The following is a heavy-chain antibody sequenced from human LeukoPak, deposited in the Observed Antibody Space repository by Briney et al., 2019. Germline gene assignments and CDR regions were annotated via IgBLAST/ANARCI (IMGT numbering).Heavy chain of an antibody. V-gene: IGHV3-23*01. CDR1: GFTFSSYA. CDR3: AKALGAVCGSGCSSRYFDC. CDR2: ISGSGDSA. Sequence: GGSLRLSCAASGFTFSSYAMSWVRQAPGKGLEWVSIISGSGDSAYSADSMKGRFTISRDNSKNTLYLQMNTLRAEDTAVYYCAKALGAVCGSGCSSRYFDCWGQGTLVTVSS. D-gene: IGHD2-15*01. J-gene: IGHJ4*02.